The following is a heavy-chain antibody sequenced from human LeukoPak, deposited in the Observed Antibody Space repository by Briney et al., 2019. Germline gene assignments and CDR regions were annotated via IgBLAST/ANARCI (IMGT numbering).Heavy chain of an antibody. J-gene: IGHJ4*02. CDR1: GFTFSSYG. Sequence: GGSLRLSCAASGFTFSSYGMHRVRQAPGKGLEWVAVIWYDGSNKYYADSVKGRFTISRDNSKNTLYLQMNSLRAEDTAVYYCAKDGAASGKYQLLSSFDYWGQGTLVTVSS. CDR2: IWYDGSNK. V-gene: IGHV3-33*06. CDR3: AKDGAASGKYQLLSSFDY. D-gene: IGHD2-2*01.